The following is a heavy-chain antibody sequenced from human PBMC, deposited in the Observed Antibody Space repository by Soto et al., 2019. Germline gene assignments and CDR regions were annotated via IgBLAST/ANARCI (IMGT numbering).Heavy chain of an antibody. CDR1: GFSLSTSGMC. J-gene: IGHJ6*02. CDR3: ARIQSLLWFGETPRHYYYYGMDV. D-gene: IGHD3-10*01. Sequence: SGPTLVNPTQTLTLTCTFSGFSLSTSGMCVSWVRQPPGKALEWLALIDWDDDKYYSTSLKTRLTISKDTSKNQVVLTMTNMDPVDTATYYCARIQSLLWFGETPRHYYYYGMDVWGQGTTVTVS. CDR2: IDWDDDK. V-gene: IGHV2-70*20.